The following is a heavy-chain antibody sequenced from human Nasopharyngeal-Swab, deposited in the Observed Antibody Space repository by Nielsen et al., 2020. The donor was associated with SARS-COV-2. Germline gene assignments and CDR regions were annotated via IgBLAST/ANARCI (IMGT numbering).Heavy chain of an antibody. Sequence: WIRQPPGKGLEWVGRIKSKTDGGTTDYAAPVKGRFTISRDDSKNTLYLQMNSLKTEDTAVYYCTTDGGHSGYAWPPPFDYWGQGTLVTVSS. J-gene: IGHJ4*02. D-gene: IGHD5-12*01. V-gene: IGHV3-15*01. CDR3: TTDGGHSGYAWPPPFDY. CDR2: IKSKTDGGTT.